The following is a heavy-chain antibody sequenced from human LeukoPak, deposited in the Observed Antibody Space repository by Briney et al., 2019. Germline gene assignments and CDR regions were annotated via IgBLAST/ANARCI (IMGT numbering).Heavy chain of an antibody. J-gene: IGHJ5*02. CDR3: AKGPTSGTTRYFDP. V-gene: IGHV3-23*01. CDR1: GFTFSSYA. CDR2: ISGSGGST. D-gene: IGHD4-17*01. Sequence: GGSLRLSCAASGFTFSSYAMSWVRQAPGKGLEWVSAISGSGGSTYYADSVKGRFTISRDNSKNTLYLQMNSLRAEDTALYYCAKGPTSGTTRYFDPWGQGTLVTVSS.